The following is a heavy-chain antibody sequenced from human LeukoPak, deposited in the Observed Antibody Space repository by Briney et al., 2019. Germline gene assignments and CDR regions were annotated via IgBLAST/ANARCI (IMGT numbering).Heavy chain of an antibody. D-gene: IGHD4-17*01. CDR1: GFTFDDYA. CDR2: ISGSGGST. CDR3: ANLRYGDHGGY. Sequence: PGRSLRLSCAASGFTFDDYAMHWVRQAPGKGLEWVSAISGSGGSTYYADSVKGRFTISRDNSKNTLYLQMNSLRAEDTAVYYCANLRYGDHGGYWGQGTLVTVSS. V-gene: IGHV3-23*01. J-gene: IGHJ4*02.